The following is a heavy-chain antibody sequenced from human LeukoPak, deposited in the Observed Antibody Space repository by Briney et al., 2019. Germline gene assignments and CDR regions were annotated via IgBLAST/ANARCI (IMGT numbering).Heavy chain of an antibody. J-gene: IGHJ6*02. CDR2: IIPIFGTA. V-gene: IGHV1-69*13. CDR1: GYTFTSYG. Sequence: GASVKVSCKASGYTFTSYGISWVRQAPGQGLEWMGGIIPIFGTANYAQKFQGRVTITADESTSTAYMELSSLRSEDTAVYYCARAERDCSSTSCHVYYYYGMDVWGQGTTVTVSS. D-gene: IGHD2-2*01. CDR3: ARAERDCSSTSCHVYYYYGMDV.